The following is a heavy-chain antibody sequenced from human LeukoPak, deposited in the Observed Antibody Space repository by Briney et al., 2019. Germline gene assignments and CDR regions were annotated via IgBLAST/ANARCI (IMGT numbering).Heavy chain of an antibody. CDR3: AIFMTTVYYGMDV. V-gene: IGHV1-69*13. CDR2: IIPIFGTA. D-gene: IGHD4-11*01. J-gene: IGHJ6*02. Sequence: GASVRVSCKASGGTFSSYAISWVRQAPGQGLEWMGGIIPIFGTANYAQKFQGRVTITADESTSTAYMELSSLRSEDTAVYYCAIFMTTVYYGMDVWGQGTTVTVSS. CDR1: GGTFSSYA.